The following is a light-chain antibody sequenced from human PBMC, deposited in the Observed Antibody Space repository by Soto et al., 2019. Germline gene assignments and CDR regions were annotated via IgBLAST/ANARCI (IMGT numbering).Light chain of an antibody. J-gene: IGKJ1*01. CDR3: HQYGSSPQT. CDR2: GAS. CDR1: QSVSSNY. V-gene: IGKV3-20*01. Sequence: EIVLTQSPGTLSLSPGDRATLSCRASQSVSSNYLAWYRQKPGQAPRLLIHGASSRANGIPDRFSGSGSGTNFTLTISRLEPEDFAVYYCHQYGSSPQTFGQGTKVDIK.